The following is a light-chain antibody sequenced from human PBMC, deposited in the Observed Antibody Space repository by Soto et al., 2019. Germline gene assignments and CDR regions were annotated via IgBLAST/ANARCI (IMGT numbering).Light chain of an antibody. J-gene: IGLJ2*01. V-gene: IGLV1-51*01. CDR1: SSNIGNNY. CDR3: GTWDSSLSFVV. CDR2: DNN. Sequence: QSVLTQPPSVSAALGQKVTISCSGSSSNIGNNYVSWYQQLPGTAPKLLIYDNNKRPSGIPDRFSGSKSGTSATLGITGLQTGDEADYYCGTWDSSLSFVVFGGGTQLTVL.